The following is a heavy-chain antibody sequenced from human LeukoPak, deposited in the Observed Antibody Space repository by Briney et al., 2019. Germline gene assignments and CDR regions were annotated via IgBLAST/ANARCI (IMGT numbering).Heavy chain of an antibody. D-gene: IGHD4-17*01. CDR1: GGTFSSYA. CDR2: IIPIFGTA. Sequence: SVKVSCKASGGTFSSYAISWVRQAPGQGLEWMGGIIPIFGTANYAQKFQGRVTITADESTSTAYVELSSLRSEDTAVYYCARTPGTPTDYGDTYYYYYMDVWGKGTTVTISS. V-gene: IGHV1-69*13. J-gene: IGHJ6*03. CDR3: ARTPGTPTDYGDTYYYYYMDV.